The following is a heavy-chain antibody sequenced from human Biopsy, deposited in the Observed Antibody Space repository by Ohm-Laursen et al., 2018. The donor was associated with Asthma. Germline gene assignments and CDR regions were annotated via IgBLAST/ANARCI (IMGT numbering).Heavy chain of an antibody. Sequence: SLRLPCAASGFSFSNFAIHWVRQAPGKGLEWVGVISKDASTQDYADSVKGRFTMARDNSKNTLDLQMNSLREEDTAVYYCVRDGTDDAFDIWGQGTAVSVSS. J-gene: IGHJ3*02. CDR3: VRDGTDDAFDI. CDR2: ISKDASTQ. V-gene: IGHV3-30*01. D-gene: IGHD1-1*01. CDR1: GFSFSNFA.